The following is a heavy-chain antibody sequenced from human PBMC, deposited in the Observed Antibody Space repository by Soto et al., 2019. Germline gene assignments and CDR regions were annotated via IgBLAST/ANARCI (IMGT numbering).Heavy chain of an antibody. Sequence: SETLSLTCTVSGGSIDSSNCWTWARQTPGKGLAWIGEISRTGSTNYNPSLGGRVTMSVDRSNNQFFLKVNYVIAADTAVYYCSKGQPMDPWGQGILVPVCS. CDR3: SKGQPMDP. CDR2: ISRTGST. CDR1: GGSIDSSNC. J-gene: IGHJ5*02. V-gene: IGHV4-4*02. D-gene: IGHD2-2*01.